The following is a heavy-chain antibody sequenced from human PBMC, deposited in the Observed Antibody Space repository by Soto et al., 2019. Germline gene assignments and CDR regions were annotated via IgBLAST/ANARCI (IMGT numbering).Heavy chain of an antibody. CDR1: GGTFSSYA. CDR2: IIPIFGTA. V-gene: IGHV1-69*13. CDR3: ARYCSSTSCYLYYYGMDV. J-gene: IGHJ6*02. D-gene: IGHD2-2*01. Sequence: PSVKVSCKASGGTFSSYAISWVRQAPGQGLEWMGGIIPIFGTANYAQKFQGRVTITADEPTSTAYMELSSLRSEDTAVYYCARYCSSTSCYLYYYGMDVWGQGTTVTVSS.